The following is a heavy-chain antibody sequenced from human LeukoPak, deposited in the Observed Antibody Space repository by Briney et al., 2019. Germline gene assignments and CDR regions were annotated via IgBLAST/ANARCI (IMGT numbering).Heavy chain of an antibody. V-gene: IGHV1-8*01. CDR2: MNPNSGNT. CDR1: GYTFTSYD. D-gene: IGHD2-8*02. Sequence: ASVKVSRKASGYTFTSYDINWVRQANGQGLEWMGWMNPNSGNTGYSQKFQGRVTMTRNTSITTAYMELSGLRSEDTAVYYCARAGGTGPGNRHFQHWGQGTLVTVSS. J-gene: IGHJ1*01. CDR3: ARAGGTGPGNRHFQH.